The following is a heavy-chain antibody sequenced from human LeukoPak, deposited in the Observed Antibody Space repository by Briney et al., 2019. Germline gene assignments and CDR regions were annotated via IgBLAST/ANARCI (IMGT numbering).Heavy chain of an antibody. Sequence: PGGSLRLSCAASGFTFSSYGMHWVRQAPGKGLEWVAVISYDGSNKYYADSVKGRFTISRDNSKNTLYLQMNSLRAEDTAVYYCARLRTPYYFDYWGQGTLVTVSS. CDR1: GFTFSSYG. J-gene: IGHJ4*02. V-gene: IGHV3-30*03. CDR3: ARLRTPYYFDY. CDR2: ISYDGSNK.